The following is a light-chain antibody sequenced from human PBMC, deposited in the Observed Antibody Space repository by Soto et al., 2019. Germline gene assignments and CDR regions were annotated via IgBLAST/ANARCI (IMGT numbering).Light chain of an antibody. J-gene: IGKJ5*01. CDR3: QQANTFPGT. CDR2: AAS. CDR1: QGISSR. V-gene: IGKV1-12*01. Sequence: DIEMTQSPSSVSASLGDRVTITCGASQGISSRIAWYQQKPGKAPKLLIYAASSLESGVPSRFRGSGSGTDFTLTISSLQPEDFETYYCQQANTFPGTFGQGTRLEIK.